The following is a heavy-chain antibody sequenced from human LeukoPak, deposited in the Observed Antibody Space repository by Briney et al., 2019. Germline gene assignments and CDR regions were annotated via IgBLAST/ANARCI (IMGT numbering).Heavy chain of an antibody. V-gene: IGHV4-34*01. CDR3: ARDPCSTINCPLRF. Sequence: SETLSLTCTVSGGSLSGAYCTWIRQSPGKGLEWIGEINHSGRTNYNPSLGGRVSISLDSSQGQFSLILRSVTAADTAVYYCARDPCSTINCPLRFWGQGSLVAVSS. CDR1: GGSLSGAY. D-gene: IGHD2/OR15-2a*01. J-gene: IGHJ4*02. CDR2: INHSGRT.